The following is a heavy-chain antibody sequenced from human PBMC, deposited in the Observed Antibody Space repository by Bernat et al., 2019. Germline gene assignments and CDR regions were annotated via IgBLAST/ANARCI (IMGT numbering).Heavy chain of an antibody. CDR3: AILSCSSFTCYDY. CDR2: VNGDGRDT. V-gene: IGHV3-74*01. D-gene: IGHD6-6*01. Sequence: EVQLVESGGGLVQPGGSLRLSCVVSGLTFSSYSMHWVRQAPGKGLVWVSRVNGDGRDTNYADFVRGRFTISRDNAQNTVYLQMNSLRAEDTAVYYCAILSCSSFTCYDYWGQGTLVTVSS. J-gene: IGHJ4*02. CDR1: GLTFSSYS.